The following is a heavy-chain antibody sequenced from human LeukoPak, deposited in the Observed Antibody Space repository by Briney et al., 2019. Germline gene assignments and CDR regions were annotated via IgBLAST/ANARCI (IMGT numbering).Heavy chain of an antibody. V-gene: IGHV4-34*01. Sequence: SSETLSRTCAVYGGSFSGYYWSWIRQPPGKGLEWIGEINHSGSTNYNPSLKSRVTISRDTSENQFSLKLTSVTAADTAVYYCARLSILGVSPWGQGTLVTVSS. D-gene: IGHD1-26*01. CDR1: GGSFSGYY. J-gene: IGHJ5*02. CDR2: INHSGST. CDR3: ARLSILGVSP.